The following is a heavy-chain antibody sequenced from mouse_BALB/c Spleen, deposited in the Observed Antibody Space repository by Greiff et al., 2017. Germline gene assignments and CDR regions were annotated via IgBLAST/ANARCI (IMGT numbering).Heavy chain of an antibody. CDR1: GYSITSDYA. Sequence: EVKLMESGPGLVKPSQSLSLTCTVTGYSITSDYAWNWIRQFPGNKLEWMGYISYSGSTSYNPSLKSRISITRDTSKNQFFLQLNSVTTEDTATYYGARQGGHDGYYRFAYWGQGTLVTVSA. CDR3: ARQGGHDGYYRFAY. D-gene: IGHD2-3*01. J-gene: IGHJ3*01. CDR2: ISYSGST. V-gene: IGHV3-2*02.